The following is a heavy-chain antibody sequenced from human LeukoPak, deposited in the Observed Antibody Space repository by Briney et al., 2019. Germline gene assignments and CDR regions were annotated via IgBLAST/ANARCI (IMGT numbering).Heavy chain of an antibody. D-gene: IGHD6-13*01. J-gene: IGHJ4*02. CDR3: ARTPSTSETAAGSFDY. CDR1: GYTFTSYG. V-gene: IGHV1-18*01. Sequence: ASVKVSCKASGYTFTSYGISWVRQAPGQGLERMGWISAYNGNTNYAQKLQGRVTMTTDTSTSTAYMELRSLRSDDTAVYYCARTPSTSETAAGSFDYWGQGTLVTVSS. CDR2: ISAYNGNT.